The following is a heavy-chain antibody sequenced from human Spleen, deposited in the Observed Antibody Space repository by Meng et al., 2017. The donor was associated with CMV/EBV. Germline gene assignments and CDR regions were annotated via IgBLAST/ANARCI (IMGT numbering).Heavy chain of an antibody. J-gene: IGHJ3*02. CDR1: GGTFASYT. CDR2: IIPIFGTA. Sequence: SVKVSCKASGGTFASYTIDWVRLAPGQGLEWIGRIIPIFGTANYAQKLQGRVTITTDESTSTAYMELSSLRSEDTAVYYCARVQFLETPNDAFDMWGQGTMVTVSS. CDR3: ARVQFLETPNDAFDM. V-gene: IGHV1-69*05.